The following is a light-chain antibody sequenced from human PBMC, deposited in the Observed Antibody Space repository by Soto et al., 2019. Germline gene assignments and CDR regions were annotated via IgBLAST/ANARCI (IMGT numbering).Light chain of an antibody. J-gene: IGLJ1*01. CDR2: EVS. V-gene: IGLV2-14*01. CDR1: SSDVGGYNY. CDR3: CSYTSSSTLVV. Sequence: QSVLTQPASVSGSPGQSITISCTGTSSDVGGYNYVSWYQQHPGKAPKLMIYEVSNRPSGVSNRFSGSKSGNTASLTISGLQAEDEADYYCCSYTSSSTLVVFGTGTKVIVL.